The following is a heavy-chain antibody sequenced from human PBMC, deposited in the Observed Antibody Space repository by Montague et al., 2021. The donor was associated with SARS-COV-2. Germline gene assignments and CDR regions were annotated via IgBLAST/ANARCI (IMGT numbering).Heavy chain of an antibody. CDR1: GGSISSYY. D-gene: IGHD5-24*01. Sequence: SETLSLTSTVSGGSISSYYWSWIRQPPGKGLEWIGYIYYSGSTNYNPSLKSRVTISVDTSKNQFSLKLSSVTAADTAVYYCARDQGRWLQPGVYFDYWGQGTLVTVSS. J-gene: IGHJ4*02. V-gene: IGHV4-59*01. CDR2: IYYSGST. CDR3: ARDQGRWLQPGVYFDY.